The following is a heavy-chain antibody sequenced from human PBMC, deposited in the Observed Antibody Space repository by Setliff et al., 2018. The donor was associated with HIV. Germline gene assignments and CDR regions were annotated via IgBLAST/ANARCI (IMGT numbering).Heavy chain of an antibody. CDR1: GDSISRSRYY. J-gene: IGHJ5*02. CDR2: FYYSGST. V-gene: IGHV4-39*01. D-gene: IGHD3-22*01. Sequence: PSETLSLTCVVSGDSISRSRYYWGWIRQPPGKGLEWVGSFYYSGSTSYNPSLKSRVTISGDTSKNQVSLRLTSVTAADTAVYFCASRVYYYDSNKVLREEGFDPWGQGTLVTVSS. CDR3: ASRVYYYDSNKVLREEGFDP.